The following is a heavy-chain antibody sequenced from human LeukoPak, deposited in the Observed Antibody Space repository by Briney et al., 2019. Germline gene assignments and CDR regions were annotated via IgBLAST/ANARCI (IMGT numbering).Heavy chain of an antibody. D-gene: IGHD2-2*01. CDR3: ARHGICSSTSCNNWFDP. CDR1: GGSFSGYY. J-gene: IGHJ5*02. V-gene: IGHV4-59*08. Sequence: SETLSLTCAVYGGSFSGYYWSWIRQPPGKGLEWIGYIYYSGSTNYNPSLKSRVTISVDTSKNQFSLKLSSVTAADTAVYYCARHGICSSTSCNNWFDPWGQGTLVTVSS. CDR2: IYYSGST.